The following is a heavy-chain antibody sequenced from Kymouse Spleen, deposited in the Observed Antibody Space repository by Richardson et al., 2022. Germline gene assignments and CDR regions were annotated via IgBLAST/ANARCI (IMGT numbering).Heavy chain of an antibody. CDR1: GGSISSGGYY. J-gene: IGHJ6*02. D-gene: IGHD5-12*01. CDR3: ARGGYSGYDSLYYYYGMDV. V-gene: IGHV4-31*03. Sequence: QVQLQESGPGLVKPSQTLSLTCTVSGGSISSGGYYWSWIRQHPGKGLEWIGYIYYSGSTYYNPSLKSRVTISVDTSKNQFSLKLSSVTAADTAVYYCARGGYSGYDSLYYYYGMDVWGQGTTVTVSS. CDR2: IYYSGST.